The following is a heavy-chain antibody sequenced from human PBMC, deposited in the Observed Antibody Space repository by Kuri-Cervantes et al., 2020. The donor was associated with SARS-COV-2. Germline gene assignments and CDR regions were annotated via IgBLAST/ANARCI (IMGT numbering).Heavy chain of an antibody. CDR1: GFTFSSYA. V-gene: IGHV3-30-3*01. D-gene: IGHD3-22*01. CDR3: ARAGLYYYDSSGYPFDY. Sequence: GGSLRLSCAASGFTFSSYAMHWVRQAPGKGLEWVAVISYDGSNKYYADSVKGRFTISRDNAKNSLYLQMNSLRAEDTAVYYCARAGLYYYDSSGYPFDYWGQGTLVTVSS. J-gene: IGHJ4*02. CDR2: ISYDGSNK.